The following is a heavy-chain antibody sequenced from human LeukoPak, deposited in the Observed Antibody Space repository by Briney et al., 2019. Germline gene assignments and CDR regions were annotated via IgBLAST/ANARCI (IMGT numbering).Heavy chain of an antibody. CDR2: IIPIFGTA. CDR3: ASWGDGYNRMAYYYYYMDV. D-gene: IGHD5-24*01. J-gene: IGHJ6*03. V-gene: IGHV1-69*13. CDR1: GGTFSSYA. Sequence: SVKVSCKASGGTFSSYAISWVRQAPGQGLEWMGGIIPIFGTANYAQKFQGRVTITADESTSTAYMELSSLRSEDTAVYYCASWGDGYNRMAYYYYYMDVWGKGTTVTVSS.